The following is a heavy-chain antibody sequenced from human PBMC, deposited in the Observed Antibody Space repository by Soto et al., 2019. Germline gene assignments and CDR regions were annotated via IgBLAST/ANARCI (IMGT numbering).Heavy chain of an antibody. D-gene: IGHD6-19*01. Sequence: GGSLRLSFAASGFTFSSYSMNWVRQAPGKGLEWVSSITSSSSYIYYADSVKGRFTISRDNSKNTLYLQMNSLRAEDTAVYYCAKVAVAGIYFQHWGQGTLVTVSS. CDR1: GFTFSSYS. V-gene: IGHV3-21*04. CDR3: AKVAVAGIYFQH. J-gene: IGHJ1*01. CDR2: ITSSSSYI.